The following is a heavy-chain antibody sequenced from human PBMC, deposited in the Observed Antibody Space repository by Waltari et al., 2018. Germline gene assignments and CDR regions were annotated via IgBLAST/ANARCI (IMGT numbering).Heavy chain of an antibody. CDR1: Y. CDR3: ARKIFFYGSGTSGFDP. Sequence: YWSWIRQSPGKGLEWIGESNHRGNTYYNPSLKGRVTVSVDTSKNQFSLRLHSMTAADTAVYYCARKIFFYGSGTSGFDPWGQGTQVIVSS. J-gene: IGHJ5*02. CDR2: SNHRGNT. D-gene: IGHD3-10*01. V-gene: IGHV4-34*01.